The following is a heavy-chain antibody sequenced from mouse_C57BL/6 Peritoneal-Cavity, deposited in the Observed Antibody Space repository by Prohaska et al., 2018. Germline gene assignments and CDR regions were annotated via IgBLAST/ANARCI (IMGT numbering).Heavy chain of an antibody. V-gene: IGHV11-2*01. Sequence: EVQLLETGGGLVQPGGSRGLSCEGSGFTFSGFWMSWVRQTPGKTLEWIGDINSDVSAINYAPSIKDRFTIFRDKDKSTLYLQMSNVRSEDTATYFCMRYGNYWYFDVWGTGTTVTVSS. CDR1: GFTFSGFW. D-gene: IGHD2-1*01. CDR2: INSDVSAI. J-gene: IGHJ1*03. CDR3: MRYGNYWYFDV.